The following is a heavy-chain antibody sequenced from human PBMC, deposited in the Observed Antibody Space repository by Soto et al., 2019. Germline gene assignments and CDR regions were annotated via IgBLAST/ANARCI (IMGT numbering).Heavy chain of an antibody. CDR3: AKDGPDYYGMDV. CDR2: ISYDGSNK. J-gene: IGHJ6*02. V-gene: IGHV3-30*18. Sequence: QVQLVESGGGVVQPGRSLRLSCAASGFTFSSYGMHWVRQAPGKGLEGVAVISYDGSNKYYADSVKGRFTISRDNSKNTLYLQMNSLRAEDTAVYYCAKDGPDYYGMDVWGQGTTVTVSS. CDR1: GFTFSSYG.